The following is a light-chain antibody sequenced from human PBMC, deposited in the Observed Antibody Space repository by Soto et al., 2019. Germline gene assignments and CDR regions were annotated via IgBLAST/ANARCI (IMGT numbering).Light chain of an antibody. CDR2: DVT. CDR3: SSHAGDGKFV. V-gene: IGLV2-14*01. J-gene: IGLJ1*01. CDR1: SSDIGDYDY. Sequence: QSALTQPASVSGSPGQSITISCTGTSSDIGDYDYVSWYQHLPGKAPKLLIFDVTHRPSGVSDRFSGSKSGNTASLTISGVRPEDEADYYCSSHAGDGKFVFGTGTKLTVL.